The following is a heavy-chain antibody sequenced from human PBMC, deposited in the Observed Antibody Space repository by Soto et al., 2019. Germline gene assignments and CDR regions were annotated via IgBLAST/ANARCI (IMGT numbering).Heavy chain of an antibody. V-gene: IGHV1-69*02. CDR2: IIPMLSMS. Sequence: QVQLVQSGAGVKKSGSSVRVSCKASGGTFNSYTLSWVRQAPGQRLEWMGRIIPMLSMSTYAQKFQGRVSIIADKSTNTVYLDLSSLRSDDTAIYYCATSYGSGSRPFDYWGQGTLVTVSS. CDR3: ATSYGSGSRPFDY. CDR1: GGTFNSYT. J-gene: IGHJ4*02. D-gene: IGHD3-10*01.